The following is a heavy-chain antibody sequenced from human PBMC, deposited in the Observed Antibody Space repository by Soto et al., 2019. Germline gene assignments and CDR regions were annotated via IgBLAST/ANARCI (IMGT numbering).Heavy chain of an antibody. CDR2: ISSSSSTI. V-gene: IGHV3-48*01. Sequence: GGSLRLSCAASGFTFSSYSMNWVRQAPGKGLEWVSYISSSSSTIYYADSVKGRFTISRDNAKNSLYLQMNSLRAEDTAVYYCARDLGIAAPAWFDPGGQGTLVTVSS. D-gene: IGHD6-13*01. CDR1: GFTFSSYS. CDR3: ARDLGIAAPAWFDP. J-gene: IGHJ5*02.